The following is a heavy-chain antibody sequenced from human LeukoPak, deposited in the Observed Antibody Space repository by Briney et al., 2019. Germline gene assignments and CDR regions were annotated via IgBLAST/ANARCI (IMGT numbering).Heavy chain of an antibody. D-gene: IGHD3-10*01. CDR3: AREDGSGSFQPQFDY. J-gene: IGHJ4*02. V-gene: IGHV1-69*01. CDR1: GGTFSSYA. CDR2: IIPIFGTA. Sequence: SVKVSCKSSGGTFSSYAISWVRQAPGQGLEWMGGIIPIFGTAKHAQKFQGRVTFTADEYTTTVYMELSGLRSEDTALYYCAREDGSGSFQPQFDYWGQGTLVIVSS.